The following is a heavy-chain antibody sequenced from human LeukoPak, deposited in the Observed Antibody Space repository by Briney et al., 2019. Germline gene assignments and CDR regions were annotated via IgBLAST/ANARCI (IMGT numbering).Heavy chain of an antibody. CDR2: ISGSGGST. D-gene: IGHD4-17*01. V-gene: IGHV3-23*01. CDR1: GFTLSSYA. J-gene: IGHJ4*02. CDR3: AKSYDYGDYVPIDY. Sequence: PGGSLRLSCAASGFTLSSYAMSWVRQAPGKGLEWVSAISGSGGSTYYAGSVKGRFTISRDNSKNTLYLQMNSLRAEDTAVYYCAKSYDYGDYVPIDYWGQGTLVTVSS.